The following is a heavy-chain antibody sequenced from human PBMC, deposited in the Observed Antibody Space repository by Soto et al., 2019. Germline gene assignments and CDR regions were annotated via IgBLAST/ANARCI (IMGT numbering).Heavy chain of an antibody. V-gene: IGHV3-72*01. J-gene: IGHJ4*02. CDR3: VRHPNGDYYFDY. Sequence: EVRLVESGGGLVQPGGSLRLSCAASGFMFSDHYMDWVRQAPGKGLEWVGRSRNKPNGYTTEYAASVKGRFTISRDDSKNSVHLQMNSLKVEDTAVYYCVRHPNGDYYFDYWGQGTLVTVSS. CDR1: GFMFSDHY. CDR2: SRNKPNGYTT. D-gene: IGHD3-10*01.